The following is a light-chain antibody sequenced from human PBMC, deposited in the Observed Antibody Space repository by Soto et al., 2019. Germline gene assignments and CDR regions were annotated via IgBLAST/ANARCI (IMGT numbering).Light chain of an antibody. CDR1: QSVSSSY. CDR3: QQRSSWPIA. J-gene: IGKJ5*01. V-gene: IGKV3D-20*02. CDR2: GAS. Sequence: EMLFTQSPGTLSLSPGERVTLSWRASQSVSSSYLAWYQQKPGQAPSLLIYGASRRDTGIPDRFSGSGSGTDCTLTISSLEPEDFSVYYCQQRSSWPIAFGQGTRLEIK.